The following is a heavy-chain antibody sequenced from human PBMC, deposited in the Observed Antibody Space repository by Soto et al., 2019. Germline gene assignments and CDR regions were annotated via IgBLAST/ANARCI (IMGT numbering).Heavy chain of an antibody. D-gene: IGHD6-13*01. CDR3: AKSGLAAAGPNWFDP. CDR1: GFTFSSYV. Sequence: PGGSLRLSCAASGFTFSSYVMSWVRQAPGKGLEWVSAISGSGGSTYYADSVRGRFTISRDNSKNTLYLQMNSLRAEDTAVYYCAKSGLAAAGPNWFDPWGQGTLVTVSS. CDR2: ISGSGGST. V-gene: IGHV3-23*01. J-gene: IGHJ5*02.